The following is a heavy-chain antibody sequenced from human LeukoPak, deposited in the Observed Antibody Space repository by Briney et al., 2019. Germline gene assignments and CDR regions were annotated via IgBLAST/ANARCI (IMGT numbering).Heavy chain of an antibody. Sequence: GGSLRLSCAASGFTFSSYWMSWVRQAPGKGLEWVANIKQDGSEKYYVDSVKGRFTISRDNAKNSLYLQMNSLRAEDTAVYYCAKDIAVAGTQNFDYWGQGTLVTVSS. CDR1: GFTFSSYW. D-gene: IGHD6-19*01. V-gene: IGHV3-7*01. J-gene: IGHJ4*02. CDR3: AKDIAVAGTQNFDY. CDR2: IKQDGSEK.